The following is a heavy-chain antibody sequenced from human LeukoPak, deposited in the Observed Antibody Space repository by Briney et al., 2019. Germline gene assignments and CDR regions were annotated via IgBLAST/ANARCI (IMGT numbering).Heavy chain of an antibody. V-gene: IGHV3-74*01. CDR3: ATSINYNGGASSPYYFDY. J-gene: IGHJ4*02. CDR1: GLTFSSFW. CDR2: INADGSSA. Sequence: TGGSLRLSCAASGLTFSSFWIHWVRQTPGKGLVWVSRINADGSSATYADSVRGRFTIFRDNAKNTLYLQMNSLRAEDTAVYYCATSINYNGGASSPYYFDYWGQGTLVTVSS. D-gene: IGHD2-8*01.